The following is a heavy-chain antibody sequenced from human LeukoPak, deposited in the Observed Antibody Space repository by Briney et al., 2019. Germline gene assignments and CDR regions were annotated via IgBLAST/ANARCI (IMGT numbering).Heavy chain of an antibody. J-gene: IGHJ6*03. V-gene: IGHV1-69*05. CDR1: GYTFTGYY. CDR3: ARCIAARPHLHYYYYMDV. D-gene: IGHD6-6*01. Sequence: SVTVSCKASGYTFTGYYMHWVRQAPGQGLEWMGGIIPIFGTANYAQKFQGRVTITTDESTSTAYMELSSLRSEDTAVYYCARCIAARPHLHYYYYMDVWGKGTTVTVSS. CDR2: IIPIFGTA.